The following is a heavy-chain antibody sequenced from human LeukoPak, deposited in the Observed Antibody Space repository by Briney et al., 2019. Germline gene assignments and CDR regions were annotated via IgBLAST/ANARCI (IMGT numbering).Heavy chain of an antibody. Sequence: QPGGSLRLSCAASGFTFSSYWMHWVRQAPGKGLVWVSRIDSDGSSTSYADSVKGRFTISRDNAKNTLYLQMNSLRAEDTAVYYCARGASHWGAFDIWGQGTMVTVSS. CDR3: ARGASHWGAFDI. J-gene: IGHJ3*02. CDR2: IDSDGSST. CDR1: GFTFSSYW. V-gene: IGHV3-74*01. D-gene: IGHD7-27*01.